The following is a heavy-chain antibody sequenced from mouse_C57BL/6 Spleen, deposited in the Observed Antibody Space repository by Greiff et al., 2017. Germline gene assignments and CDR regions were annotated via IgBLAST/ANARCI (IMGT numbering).Heavy chain of an antibody. V-gene: IGHV2-2*01. CDR1: GFSLTSYG. Sequence: QVQLKESGPGLVQPSQSLSITCTVSGFSLTSYGVHWVRQSPGKGLEWLGVIWSGGSTDYTAAFISRLSISKDNSKSQVFFNMNSLQADDTAIYYCARSLTTVARYFDVWGTGTTVTVSS. J-gene: IGHJ1*03. CDR3: ARSLTTVARYFDV. CDR2: IWSGGST. D-gene: IGHD1-1*01.